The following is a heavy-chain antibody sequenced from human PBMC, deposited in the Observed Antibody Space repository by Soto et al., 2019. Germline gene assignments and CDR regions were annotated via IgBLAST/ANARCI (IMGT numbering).Heavy chain of an antibody. D-gene: IGHD2-2*01. CDR1: GFTFSSYA. V-gene: IGHV3-23*01. Sequence: QLLESGGGLVQPGGSVRLSCVASGFTFSSYAMTWVRQAPGKGLEWVSTIDGAGGDTYYAPSVMDRFTISKDTSKNTVFLQMNGLRDEDTAIYFCAKAPWGGNCNSHICSVWFDPWGQGTLVTVSS. J-gene: IGHJ5*02. CDR3: AKAPWGGNCNSHICSVWFDP. CDR2: IDGAGGDT.